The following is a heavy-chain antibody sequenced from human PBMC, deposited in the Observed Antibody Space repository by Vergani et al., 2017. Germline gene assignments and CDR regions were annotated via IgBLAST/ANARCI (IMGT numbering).Heavy chain of an antibody. D-gene: IGHD6-25*01. V-gene: IGHV4-61*02. CDR1: GGSISSGSYY. Sequence: QVQLQESGPGLVKPSQTLSLTCTVSGGSISSGSYYWSWIRQPAGKGLEWIGRIYTSGSTHYNPSLKSRVTMSVDTSKNQFSLKLSSVTAADTAVYYCASFRSEYYYYYLDVWGKGTTVTVSS. CDR3: ASFRSEYYYYYLDV. J-gene: IGHJ6*03. CDR2: IYTSGST.